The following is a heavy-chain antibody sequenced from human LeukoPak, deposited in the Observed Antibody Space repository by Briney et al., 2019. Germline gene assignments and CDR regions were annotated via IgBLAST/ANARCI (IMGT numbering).Heavy chain of an antibody. D-gene: IGHD2-15*01. CDR2: MNPNSGNT. CDR3: ARDGCSGGSCYSTYYYYYYYMDV. J-gene: IGHJ6*03. CDR1: GYTFTSYD. V-gene: IGHV1-8*01. Sequence: ASVKVSCKASGYTFTSYDINWLRQATGQGLEWMGWMNPNSGNTGYAQKFQGRVTMTRNTSISTAYMELSSLTSEDTAVYYCARDGCSGGSCYSTYYYYYYYMDVWGKGTTVTVSS.